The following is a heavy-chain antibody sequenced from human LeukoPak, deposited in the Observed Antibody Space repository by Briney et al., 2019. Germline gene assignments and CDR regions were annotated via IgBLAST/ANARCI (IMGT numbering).Heavy chain of an antibody. CDR2: ISSSSSYI. D-gene: IGHD5-18*01. Sequence: GGSLRLSCAASGFTFSSYSMNWVRQAPGKGLEWVSSISSSSSYIYYADSVKGRFTISRDNAKNSLYLQMNSLRAEDTAVYYCASFQITDTAMVTGTFDYWGQGTLVTVSS. V-gene: IGHV3-21*01. CDR3: ASFQITDTAMVTGTFDY. J-gene: IGHJ4*02. CDR1: GFTFSSYS.